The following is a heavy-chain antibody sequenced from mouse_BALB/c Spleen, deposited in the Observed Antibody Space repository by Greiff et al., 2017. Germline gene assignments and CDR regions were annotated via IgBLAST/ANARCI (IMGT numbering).Heavy chain of an antibody. CDR1: GYAFTSYN. J-gene: IGHJ4*01. CDR3: ARGISSLRLRGAMDY. D-gene: IGHD1-2*01. CDR2: IDPYNGGT. V-gene: IGHV1S135*01. Sequence: VQLQQSGPELVKPGASVKLSCTASGYAFTSYNMSWVKQSHGKSLEWIGYIDPYNGGTSYNQKFKGKATLTVDKSSSTAYMHLNSLTSEDSAVYYCARGISSLRLRGAMDYWGQGTSVTVSS.